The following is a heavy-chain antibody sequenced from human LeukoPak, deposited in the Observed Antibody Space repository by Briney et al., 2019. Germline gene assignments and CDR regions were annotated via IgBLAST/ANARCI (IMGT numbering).Heavy chain of an antibody. CDR2: IYSGGST. CDR1: GFTVSSNY. J-gene: IGHJ4*02. Sequence: GGSLRLSCAASGFTVSSNYMSWVRQAPGKGLEWVSVIYSGGSTYYADSVKGRFTISRDNSKNTLYLQMNSLRAEDTAVYYCAASKGWEPNFDYWGQGTLVTVSS. D-gene: IGHD1-26*01. CDR3: AASKGWEPNFDY. V-gene: IGHV3-66*01.